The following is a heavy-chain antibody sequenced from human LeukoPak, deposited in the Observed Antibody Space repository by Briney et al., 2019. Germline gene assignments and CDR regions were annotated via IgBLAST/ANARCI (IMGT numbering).Heavy chain of an antibody. CDR3: ARDFFLTGNDYYYMDV. CDR1: GGSISSYY. D-gene: IGHD1-20*01. Sequence: SQTLSLTCTVSGGSISSYYWSWIRQPPGKGLEWIGYIYYSGSTNYNPSLKSRVTISVDTSKNQFSLKLSSVTAADTAVYYCARDFFLTGNDYYYMDVWGKGTTVTVSS. V-gene: IGHV4-59*01. CDR2: IYYSGST. J-gene: IGHJ6*03.